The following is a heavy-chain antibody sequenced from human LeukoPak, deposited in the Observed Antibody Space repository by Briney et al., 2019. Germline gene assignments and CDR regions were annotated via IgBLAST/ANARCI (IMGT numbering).Heavy chain of an antibody. CDR2: IYYSGST. D-gene: IGHD6-19*01. CDR3: ARETDLTVAGGFRNAFDL. CDR1: GGSISSSSSY. J-gene: IGHJ3*01. V-gene: IGHV4-39*01. Sequence: PSETLSLTCTVSGGSISSSSSYWGWIRQPPGKGLEWIGSIYYSGSTYYSPSLKSRVTISVDTSKNQFSLKLSSVTAADSAVYYCARETDLTVAGGFRNAFDLWGQGTRVTVSS.